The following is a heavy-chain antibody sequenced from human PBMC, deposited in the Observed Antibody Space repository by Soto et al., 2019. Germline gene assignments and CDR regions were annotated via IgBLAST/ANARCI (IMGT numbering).Heavy chain of an antibody. CDR3: ARGPGGDGYGSRPIDY. J-gene: IGHJ4*02. CDR2: INHSGST. Sequence: QVQLQQWGAGLLKPSDTLSLTCAVYGGSFSGYYWSWIRQPPGKGLEWIGEINHSGSTNYNPSLKSRVTISVDTSKNQFSLKLSSVTAADTAVYYCARGPGGDGYGSRPIDYWGQGTLVTVSS. CDR1: GGSFSGYY. V-gene: IGHV4-34*01. D-gene: IGHD5-12*01.